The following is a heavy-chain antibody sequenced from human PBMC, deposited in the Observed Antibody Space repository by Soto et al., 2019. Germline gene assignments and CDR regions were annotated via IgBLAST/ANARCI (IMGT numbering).Heavy chain of an antibody. CDR3: TTDPLTADAFDI. V-gene: IGHV3-23*01. CDR1: GFTFSSYA. Sequence: GSLRLSCAASGFTFSSYAMSWVRQAPGKGLEWVSAISGSGGSTYYADSVKGRFTISRDNSKNTLYLQMNSLRAEDTAVYYCTTDPLTADAFDIWGQGTMVTVSS. D-gene: IGHD2-21*02. J-gene: IGHJ3*02. CDR2: ISGSGGST.